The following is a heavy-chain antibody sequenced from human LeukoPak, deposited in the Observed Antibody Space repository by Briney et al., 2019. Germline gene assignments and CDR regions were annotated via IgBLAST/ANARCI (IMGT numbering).Heavy chain of an antibody. CDR2: INHSGST. CDR3: ARSPWFGEKRAIDY. CDR1: GGSISSTSYY. D-gene: IGHD3-10*01. Sequence: SETLSLTCSVSGGSISSTSYYWSWIRQPPGKGLEWIGEINHSGSTNYNPSLKSRVTISVDTSKNQFSLKLSSVTAADTAVYYCARSPWFGEKRAIDYWGQGTLVTVSS. V-gene: IGHV4-39*07. J-gene: IGHJ4*02.